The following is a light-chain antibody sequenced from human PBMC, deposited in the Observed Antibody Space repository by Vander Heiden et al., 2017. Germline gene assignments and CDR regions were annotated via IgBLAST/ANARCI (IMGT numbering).Light chain of an antibody. Sequence: QSALTQPASVSGSPGQSLTISCTGTSRDIGSYNLVSWYQQHPGKAPKLMIYEGRERPSGVSNRFSGSKSGNTASLTISGLQAEDEADYFCCSYAGSRTLVFGGGTRLTVL. CDR3: CSYAGSRTLV. CDR2: EGR. CDR1: SRDIGSYNL. J-gene: IGLJ2*01. V-gene: IGLV2-23*01.